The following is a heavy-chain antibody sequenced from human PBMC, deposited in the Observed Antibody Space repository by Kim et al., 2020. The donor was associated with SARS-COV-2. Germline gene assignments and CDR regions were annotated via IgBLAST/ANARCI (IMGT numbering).Heavy chain of an antibody. V-gene: IGHV3-7*01. CDR1: GFTFSSYW. Sequence: GGSLRLSCAASGFTFSSYWMSWVRQAPGKGLEWVANIKQDGSEKYYVDSVKGRFTISRDNAKNSLYLQMNSLRAEDTAVYYCAREWDTYYYGSGAADPWGQGTLVTVSS. D-gene: IGHD3-10*01. J-gene: IGHJ5*02. CDR3: AREWDTYYYGSGAADP. CDR2: IKQDGSEK.